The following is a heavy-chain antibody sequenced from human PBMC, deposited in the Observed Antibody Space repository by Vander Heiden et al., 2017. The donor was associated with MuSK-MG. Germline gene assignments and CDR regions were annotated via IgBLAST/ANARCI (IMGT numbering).Heavy chain of an antibody. CDR1: GFPFSSYG. Sequence: QVQLVESGGGVVQPGRSLRLSCAASGFPFSSYGMHWVRQAPGKGLEWVAVIWYDGSNKYYADSVKGRFTISRDNSKNTLYLQMNSLRAEDTAVYYCAKSIYCSSTSCYHAFDYWGQGTLVTVSS. D-gene: IGHD2-2*01. J-gene: IGHJ4*02. CDR2: IWYDGSNK. V-gene: IGHV3-33*06. CDR3: AKSIYCSSTSCYHAFDY.